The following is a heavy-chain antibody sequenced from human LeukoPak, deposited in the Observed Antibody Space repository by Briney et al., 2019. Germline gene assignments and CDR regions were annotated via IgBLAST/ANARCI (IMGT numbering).Heavy chain of an antibody. Sequence: ASVKVSCKASGYTFNNYGINWVRQARGQGLEWMGWITVNSGNTNYPQKFQGRVTMTTDTSTSTAYMELGSLRSDDTAVYYCARGLGGGWYYSDYWGQGTQVTVSS. D-gene: IGHD6-19*01. CDR1: GYTFNNYG. V-gene: IGHV1-18*01. CDR3: ARGLGGGWYYSDY. J-gene: IGHJ4*02. CDR2: ITVNSGNT.